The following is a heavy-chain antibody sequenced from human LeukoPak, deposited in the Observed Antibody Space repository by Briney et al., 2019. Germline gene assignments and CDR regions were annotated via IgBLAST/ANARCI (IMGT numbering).Heavy chain of an antibody. Sequence: SETLSLTCTVSGGSLRSYYWSWIRQPPGKGLEWIGYIYYRGRTNYNPSLKSRVTISLDTSKNQFSLKLSSVTDADTAVYYCARDVGSSGWYIDWGQGTLVTVSS. J-gene: IGHJ4*02. V-gene: IGHV4-59*01. CDR3: ARDVGSSGWYID. CDR2: IYYRGRT. CDR1: GGSLRSYY. D-gene: IGHD6-19*01.